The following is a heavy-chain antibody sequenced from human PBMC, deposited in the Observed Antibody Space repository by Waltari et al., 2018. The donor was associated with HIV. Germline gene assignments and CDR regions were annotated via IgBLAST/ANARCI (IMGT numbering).Heavy chain of an antibody. J-gene: IGHJ3*01. Sequence: QVRLQASGPGLVQPSETLSLNCSVSTSSITSRYYWGWLRQATGQGLEWIGSIYRTGTTYYNPDNKSRVSMSLNMSRNQIARKLTSVTVAETAVYYGARDPDYYDSSGDTCYAFDHWGQGTMVIVSS. D-gene: IGHD3-22*01. V-gene: IGHV4-38-2*02. CDR2: IYRTGTT. CDR3: ARDPDYYDSSGDTCYAFDH. CDR1: TSSITSRYY.